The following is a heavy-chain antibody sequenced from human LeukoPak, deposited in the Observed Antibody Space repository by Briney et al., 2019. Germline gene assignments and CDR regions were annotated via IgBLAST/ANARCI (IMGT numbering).Heavy chain of an antibody. CDR1: GYAITSGGFS. CDR3: ARSRQASGLFSS. D-gene: IGHD3-10*01. V-gene: IGHV4-30-2*06. J-gene: IGHJ5*02. CDR2: IYDRGPA. Sequence: SETLSLTCTVSGYAITSGGFSWNWIRQSPGKGLEWIGCIYDRGPAHYNPSLKSRFTISVDRPKNQFFLNVTSLTAADTAVYYCARSRQASGLFSSWGQGTLVVVSS.